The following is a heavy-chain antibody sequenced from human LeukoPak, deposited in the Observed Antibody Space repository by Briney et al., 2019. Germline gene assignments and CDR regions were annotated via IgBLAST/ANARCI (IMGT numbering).Heavy chain of an antibody. Sequence: SETLSLTCTVSGGSLSSSSYYWGWIRQPPGKGLEWIGSIYYSGSTYYNPSLKSRVTISVDTSKNQFSLKLSSVTAADTAVYYCARRDYGGPDYWGQGTLVTVSS. D-gene: IGHD4-23*01. V-gene: IGHV4-39*01. CDR2: IYYSGST. CDR3: ARRDYGGPDY. CDR1: GGSLSSSSYY. J-gene: IGHJ4*02.